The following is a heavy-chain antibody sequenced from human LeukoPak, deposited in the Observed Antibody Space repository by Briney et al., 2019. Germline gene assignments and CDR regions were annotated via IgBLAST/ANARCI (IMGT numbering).Heavy chain of an antibody. CDR1: GFIFSRYW. CDR2: INEDGSET. J-gene: IGHJ4*02. D-gene: IGHD6-19*01. V-gene: IGHV3-7*01. CDR3: ARGKGWTDY. Sequence: GGSLRLSCAASGFIFSRYWMTWVRQAPGKGLEWVANINEDGSETYYVESVKGRFTISRDNAKNSLFLQLSSLRAEDTALYHCARGKGWTDYWGQGTLVTVSS.